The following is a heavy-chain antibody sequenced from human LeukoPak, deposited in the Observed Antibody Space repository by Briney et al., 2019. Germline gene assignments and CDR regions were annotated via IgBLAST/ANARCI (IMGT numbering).Heavy chain of an antibody. V-gene: IGHV3-23*01. D-gene: IGHD4-23*01. CDR2: ISGSGGST. Sequence: TGGSLRLSCAASGFTFGTYAMSWVRQAPGKGLEWISAISGSGGSTYYADSVKGRFTISRDTSKNILFLQMNTLRAEDTAIYYCAKDRTVGASYWYFDLWGRGTLVTVSS. CDR1: GFTFGTYA. J-gene: IGHJ2*01. CDR3: AKDRTVGASYWYFDL.